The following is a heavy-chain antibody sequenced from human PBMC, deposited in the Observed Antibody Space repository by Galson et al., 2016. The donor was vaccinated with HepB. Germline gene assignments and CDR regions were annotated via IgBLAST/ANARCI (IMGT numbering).Heavy chain of an antibody. Sequence: SLRLSCAASGFSFSRRAMNWVRQAPGKGLEWVSSISGSSDITYSADSVQGRFTSSRDNSENTLYLQMNSLRAEDTAVYYCVRTPYYYGSGGIDYWGQGTLATVSS. CDR3: VRTPYYYGSGGIDY. D-gene: IGHD3-10*01. CDR1: GFSFSRRA. CDR2: ISGSSDIT. J-gene: IGHJ4*02. V-gene: IGHV3-23*01.